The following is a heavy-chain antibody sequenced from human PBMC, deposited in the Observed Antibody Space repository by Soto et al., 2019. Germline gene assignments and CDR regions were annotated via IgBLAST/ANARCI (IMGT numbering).Heavy chain of an antibody. V-gene: IGHV4-39*02. J-gene: IGHJ6*02. Sequence: SETLSLTCTVSSGSISSSSFYWGWIRQPPGQGLEWIGSIYYTGSTYYNPSLKSRVTISIDRSKNHFSLKMSSVTAADTAVYYCARVYPYNYYYGMDVWGQGTTVTVSS. CDR3: ARVYPYNYYYGMDV. D-gene: IGHD2-8*01. CDR1: SGSISSSSFY. CDR2: IYYTGST.